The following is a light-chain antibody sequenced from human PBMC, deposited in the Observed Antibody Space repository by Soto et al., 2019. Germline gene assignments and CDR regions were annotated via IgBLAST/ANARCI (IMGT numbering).Light chain of an antibody. J-gene: IGLJ2*01. CDR3: WSYAGSSTFVV. CDR1: SSYVGSYNL. CDR2: EGS. V-gene: IGLV2-23*03. Sequence: QSVLTQPASVSGSPGQSITISCTGTSSYVGSYNLVSWYQQHPGKAPKVMIYEGSKRPSGVSNRFSGSKSGNTASLTISGLQAEDEADYYCWSYAGSSTFVVFGGGTKVTVL.